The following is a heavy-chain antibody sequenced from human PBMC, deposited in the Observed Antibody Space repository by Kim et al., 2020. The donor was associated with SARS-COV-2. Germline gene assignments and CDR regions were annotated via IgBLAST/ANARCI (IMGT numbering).Heavy chain of an antibody. Sequence: GGSLRLSCAVSGFTFNSYAMTWVRQAPGKGLEWVSGISSGGDDTYYTDSVKGRFTISRDNSNKTLYLQMNRLRADDTAVYYCAKAGLVVLWGQGTMVTVSS. CDR1: GFTFNSYA. J-gene: IGHJ3*01. CDR2: ISSGGDDT. V-gene: IGHV3-23*01. D-gene: IGHD2-2*01. CDR3: AKAGLVVL.